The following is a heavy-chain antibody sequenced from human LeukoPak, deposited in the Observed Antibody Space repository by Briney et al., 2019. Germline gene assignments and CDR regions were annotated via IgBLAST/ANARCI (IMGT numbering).Heavy chain of an antibody. CDR1: GFTFSSYA. D-gene: IGHD6-13*01. CDR2: ITDGAIST. Sequence: GGSLRLSCAASGFTFSSYAMSWVRQAPGKGLEWVSTITDGAISTYYADSVKGRFTISRDNSKNTLYLQMNTLRAEDTAVYYCAREPEDVAAALDYWGQGTLVTVSS. J-gene: IGHJ4*02. V-gene: IGHV3-23*01. CDR3: AREPEDVAAALDY.